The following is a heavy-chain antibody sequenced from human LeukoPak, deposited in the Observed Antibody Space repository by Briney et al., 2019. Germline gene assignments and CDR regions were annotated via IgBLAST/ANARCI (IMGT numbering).Heavy chain of an antibody. Sequence: GGSLRLSCAASGLAFSAYKMHWVRQAPRKGLVWVSRISTDGYTTDYADFVQGRFTASRDNTKNTWSLEMNSLRAEDTAVYYCEVGGSPGYWGQGTLVTVSS. D-gene: IGHD2-15*01. CDR3: EVGGSPGY. CDR2: ISTDGYTT. CDR1: GLAFSAYK. J-gene: IGHJ4*02. V-gene: IGHV3-74*01.